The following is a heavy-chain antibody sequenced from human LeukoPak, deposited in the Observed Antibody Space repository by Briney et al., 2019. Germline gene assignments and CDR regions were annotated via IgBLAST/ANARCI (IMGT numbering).Heavy chain of an antibody. J-gene: IGHJ2*01. CDR3: ARYWGVQLWPHWYFDL. V-gene: IGHV4-59*01. D-gene: IGHD5-18*01. CDR2: IYYSGSA. Sequence: PSETLSLTCTVSRGSISSYYWSWFRQTPGKGPEWIGYIYYSGSAKYNPSLKSRVTISVDRSKNQFSLKLNSVTAADTAVYYSARYWGVQLWPHWYFDLWGRGSLVTVSS. CDR1: RGSISSYY.